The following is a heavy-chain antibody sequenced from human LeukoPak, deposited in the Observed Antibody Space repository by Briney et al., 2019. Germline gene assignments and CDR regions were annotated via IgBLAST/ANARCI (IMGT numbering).Heavy chain of an antibody. CDR2: IYDGGAT. Sequence: PSETLSLTCTVSGGSISSGGYYWSWIRQPPGKGLEWIGYIYDGGATYFNPSLKSRVTISVDRSKNQFSLKVRSVTAADTAVYYCARSRYDSSGYYPREHAFDIWGQGTMVTVSS. V-gene: IGHV4-30-2*01. CDR3: ARSRYDSSGYYPREHAFDI. CDR1: GGSISSGGYY. D-gene: IGHD3-22*01. J-gene: IGHJ3*02.